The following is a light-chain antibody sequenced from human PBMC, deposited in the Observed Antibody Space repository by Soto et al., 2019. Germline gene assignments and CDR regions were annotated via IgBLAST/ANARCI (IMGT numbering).Light chain of an antibody. Sequence: IQLTQSPSSLSASVGDRVIITCRASQTISSHLNWYQQKPGKAPNLLVYAASSLQSGVPSRFTGSGSGTDFTLTISSLQPEEFATYFCQQSYTTPITVGQGTRLAI. J-gene: IGKJ5*01. CDR2: AAS. V-gene: IGKV1-39*01. CDR3: QQSYTTPIT. CDR1: QTISSH.